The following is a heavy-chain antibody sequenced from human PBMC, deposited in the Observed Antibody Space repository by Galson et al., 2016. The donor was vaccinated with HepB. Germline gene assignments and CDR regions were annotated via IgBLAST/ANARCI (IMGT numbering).Heavy chain of an antibody. CDR1: GFTFSSYG. Sequence: SLRLSCAASGFTFSSYGMHWVRQAPGKGLEWVAIIWYDGSNKYYADSVKGRFTISRDNSKSTLYLQMNSLRVEDTAVYYCVNLGTTRTWGQGTQVTVSS. CDR3: VNLGTTRT. D-gene: IGHD1-26*01. CDR2: IWYDGSNK. V-gene: IGHV3-33*01. J-gene: IGHJ5*02.